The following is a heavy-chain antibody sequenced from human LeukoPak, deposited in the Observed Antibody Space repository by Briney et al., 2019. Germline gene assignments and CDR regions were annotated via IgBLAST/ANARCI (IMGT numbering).Heavy chain of an antibody. J-gene: IGHJ4*02. CDR2: ISATASNT. D-gene: IGHD1-1*01. CDR1: GFTFSSYA. CDR3: AKDWYNSLNYFDY. Sequence: GGSLRLSCAASGFTFSSYAMSWVRQAPGKGLEWVSAISATASNTYYADSVKGRFTISRDNSKSTLYLQMNSLRVDDTAVYYCAKDWYNSLNYFDYWGQGSLVTVSS. V-gene: IGHV3-23*01.